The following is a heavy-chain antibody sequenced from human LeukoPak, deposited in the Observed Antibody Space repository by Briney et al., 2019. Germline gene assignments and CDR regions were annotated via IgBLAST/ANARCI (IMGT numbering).Heavy chain of an antibody. CDR3: AKAHYDSSGAYYFDY. CDR1: GFTFSSYA. V-gene: IGHV3-23*01. CDR2: ISGSGGST. J-gene: IGHJ4*02. D-gene: IGHD3-22*01. Sequence: GGSLRLSCAVSGFTFSSYAMSWVRQAPGKGLEWVSAISGSGGSTYYADSVKGRFTISRDNSKNTLYLQMNSLRAEDTAVYYCAKAHYDSSGAYYFDYWGQGTLVTVSS.